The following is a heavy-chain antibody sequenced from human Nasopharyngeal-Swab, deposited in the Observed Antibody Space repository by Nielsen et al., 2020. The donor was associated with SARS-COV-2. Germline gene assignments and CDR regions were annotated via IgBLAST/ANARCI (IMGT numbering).Heavy chain of an antibody. J-gene: IGHJ6*03. Sequence: WIRQPPGKGLQWIGSVYYTGSTYYNPSLKRRVTISVDTSQNQFSLKLRSATAADTAVYYCARSPHYYYYMDVWGTGTTVTVSS. CDR3: ARSPHYYYYMDV. V-gene: IGHV4-39*01. CDR2: VYYTGST.